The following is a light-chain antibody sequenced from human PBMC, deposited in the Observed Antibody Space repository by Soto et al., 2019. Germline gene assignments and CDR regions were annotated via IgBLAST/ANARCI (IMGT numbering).Light chain of an antibody. Sequence: DVQMTQSPSSLSASVGDRVTITCRASQNIKNYLSWYQQKPAKAPRVVIFGASLLQSGGPSTFSASGSGTAFTLTISSLRPDDFATHSCHQSHSTPLTFGQGTRLDI. CDR1: QNIKNY. CDR2: GAS. J-gene: IGKJ5*01. V-gene: IGKV1-39*01. CDR3: HQSHSTPLT.